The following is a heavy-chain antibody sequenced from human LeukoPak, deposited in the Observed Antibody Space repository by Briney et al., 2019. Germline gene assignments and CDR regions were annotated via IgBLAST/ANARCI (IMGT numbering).Heavy chain of an antibody. CDR3: ARDQYDVIDY. CDR2: IYSSGST. V-gene: IGHV4-31*03. CDR1: GGSITSGDYN. Sequence: SQTLSLTCTVSGGSITSGDYNWSWIRQHPGKGLEWLGNIYSSGSTYYSPSLKSRLTISVDTSKNQFSLKLTSVTAADAAVYYCARDQYDVIDYWGQGTLVTVSS. J-gene: IGHJ4*02. D-gene: IGHD3-16*01.